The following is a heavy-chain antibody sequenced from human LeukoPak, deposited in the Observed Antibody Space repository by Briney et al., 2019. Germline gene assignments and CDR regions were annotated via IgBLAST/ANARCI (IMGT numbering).Heavy chain of an antibody. CDR3: ASGDPSEYYYYGMDV. D-gene: IGHD1-14*01. CDR2: INHSGST. J-gene: IGHJ6*02. V-gene: IGHV4-34*01. CDR1: GGSFSGYY. Sequence: LETLSLTCAVYGGSFSGYYWSWIRQPPGKGLEWIGEINHSGSTNYNPSLKSRVTISVDTSKNQFSLKLSSVTAADTAVYYCASGDPSEYYYYGMDVWGQGTTVTVSS.